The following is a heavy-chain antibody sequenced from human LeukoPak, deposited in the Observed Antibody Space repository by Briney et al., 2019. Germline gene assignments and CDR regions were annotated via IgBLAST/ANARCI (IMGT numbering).Heavy chain of an antibody. CDR1: GYTFTSYG. V-gene: IGHV1-18*01. CDR2: ISAYNGNT. D-gene: IGHD6-13*01. Sequence: GASVKVSCKASGYTFTSYGISWVRQAPGQGLEWMGWISAYNGNTNYAQKLQGRVTMTTDTSTSTAYMELRSLRSDDTAVYYCARGADWGYSSSWYPIPGDYFDYWGQGTLVTVSS. J-gene: IGHJ4*02. CDR3: ARGADWGYSSSWYPIPGDYFDY.